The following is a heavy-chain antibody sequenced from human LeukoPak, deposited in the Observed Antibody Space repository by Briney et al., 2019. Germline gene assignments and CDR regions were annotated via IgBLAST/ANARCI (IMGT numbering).Heavy chain of an antibody. Sequence: ASVKVSCKASGYTFTGYYMHWVRQAPGQGLEWMGWINPNSGGTNYAQKFQGRVTMTRDTSISTAYMELSRLRSDDTAVYYCARKSEDWNDSDDAFDIWGQGTMVTVSS. CDR2: INPNSGGT. V-gene: IGHV1-2*02. D-gene: IGHD1-1*01. CDR1: GYTFTGYY. CDR3: ARKSEDWNDSDDAFDI. J-gene: IGHJ3*02.